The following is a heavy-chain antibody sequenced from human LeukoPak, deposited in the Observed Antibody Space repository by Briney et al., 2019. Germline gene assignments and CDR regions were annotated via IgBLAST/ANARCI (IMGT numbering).Heavy chain of an antibody. J-gene: IGHJ4*02. V-gene: IGHV4-59*08. CDR1: GGSISSYY. CDR2: IYYNGST. CDR3: ARHLSSVDYDFWSGYYFYFDY. D-gene: IGHD3-3*01. Sequence: SETLSLTCTVCGGSISSYYWSWIRQPPGKGLEWIGYIYYNGSTNYNPSLKSRVTISVDTSKNQFSLKLSSVTAADTAVYYCARHLSSVDYDFWSGYYFYFDYWGQGTLVTVSS.